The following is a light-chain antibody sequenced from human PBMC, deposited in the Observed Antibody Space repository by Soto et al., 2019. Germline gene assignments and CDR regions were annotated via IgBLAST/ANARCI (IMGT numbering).Light chain of an antibody. CDR2: EAN. CDR3: CSYAGSNTYVL. CDR1: SSDVGNYNL. J-gene: IGLJ2*01. Sequence: QSVLTQPASGSGSPGQSITISFTGTSSDVGNYNLVSWYQKHPGRAPKLIIYEANERPSGVSDRFSGSKSGITASLTISGLKPEDEADYYCCSYAGSNTYVLFGGGTKVTV. V-gene: IGLV2-23*01.